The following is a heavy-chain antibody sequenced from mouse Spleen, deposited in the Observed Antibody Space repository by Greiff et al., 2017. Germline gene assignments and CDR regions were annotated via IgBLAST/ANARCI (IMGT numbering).Heavy chain of an antibody. CDR2: ISSGSSTI. CDR3: ARTHYGSSYDFDY. V-gene: IGHV5-17*01. J-gene: IGHJ2*01. Sequence: EVHLVESGGGLVKPGGSLKLSCAASGFTFSDYGMHWVRQAPEKGLEWVAYISSGSSTIYYADTVKGRFTISRDNAKNTLFLQMTSLRSEDTAMYYCARTHYGSSYDFDYWGQGTTLTVSS. CDR1: GFTFSDYG. D-gene: IGHD1-1*01.